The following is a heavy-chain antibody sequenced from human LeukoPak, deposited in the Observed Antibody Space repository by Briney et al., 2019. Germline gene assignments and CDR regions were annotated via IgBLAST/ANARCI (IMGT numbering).Heavy chain of an antibody. CDR2: INSDGSTT. CDR1: GFTFSSYW. CDR3: TRGGVDY. J-gene: IGHJ4*02. Sequence: GGSLRLSCAASGFTFSSYWMHWVRQTPGKGLVWVSRINSDGSTTTYADSVKGRFTISRDNAKNTLYLQMNSLRDEDTAVYYCTRGGVDYWGQGTLVTVSS. V-gene: IGHV3-74*01. D-gene: IGHD3-10*01.